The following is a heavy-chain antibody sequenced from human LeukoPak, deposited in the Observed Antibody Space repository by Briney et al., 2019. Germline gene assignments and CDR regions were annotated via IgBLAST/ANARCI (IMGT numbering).Heavy chain of an antibody. Sequence: GGCLRLSCAAYGFTFSSDAMSWVRQDPGKGQEWVANIKQDGSQRYYVDSVRGRFTISRDNAKNSLFLQMNGLRAEDTAVYYCARRGGSSSRRSPIDYWGQGTLVTVSS. CDR3: ARRGGSSSRRSPIDY. V-gene: IGHV3-7*01. D-gene: IGHD6-6*01. CDR2: IKQDGSQR. CDR1: GFTFSSDA. J-gene: IGHJ4*02.